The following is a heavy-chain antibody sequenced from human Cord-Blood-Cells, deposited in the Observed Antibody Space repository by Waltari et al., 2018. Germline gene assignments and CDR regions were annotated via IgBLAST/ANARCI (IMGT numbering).Heavy chain of an antibody. CDR3: ARVLLWGGSSLSRDWFDP. V-gene: IGHV1-2*02. Sequence: QVQLVQSGAEVKKPGASVQVSCKASGYTFTGYYMHWVRQAPGQGLEWMGWINPNSGGTNYAKKFQGRVTMTMDTSISTAYMELSRLRSDDTAVYYCARVLLWGGSSLSRDWFDPWGQGTLVTVSS. CDR2: INPNSGGT. CDR1: GYTFTGYY. D-gene: IGHD6-13*01. J-gene: IGHJ5*02.